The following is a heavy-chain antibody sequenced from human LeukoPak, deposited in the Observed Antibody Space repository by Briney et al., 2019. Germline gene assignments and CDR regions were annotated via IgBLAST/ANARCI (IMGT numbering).Heavy chain of an antibody. J-gene: IGHJ3*02. V-gene: IGHV3-30*04. CDR2: ISYDGSNK. Sequence: GGSLRLFCAASGFTFSSYAMHWVRQAPGKGLEWVAIISYDGSNKYYAGSVKGRFTISRDNAKNSLYLQMNSLRAEDTAVYYCARDPYYYGSAEAFDIWGQGTMVTVSS. D-gene: IGHD3-10*01. CDR3: ARDPYYYGSAEAFDI. CDR1: GFTFSSYA.